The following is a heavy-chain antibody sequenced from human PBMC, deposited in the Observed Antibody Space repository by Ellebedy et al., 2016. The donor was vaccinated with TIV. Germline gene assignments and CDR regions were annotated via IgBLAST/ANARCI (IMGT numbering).Heavy chain of an antibody. CDR2: ISTYNANT. V-gene: IGHV1-18*01. Sequence: ASVKVSXXASGYTFTSYGISWVRQAPGQGLEWVGWISTYNANTNSAQNLQGRVTMTTDTSTSTAYMELRSLKSDDTAVYYCARDQEGATIDYWGQGTLVTVSS. J-gene: IGHJ4*02. D-gene: IGHD5-12*01. CDR3: ARDQEGATIDY. CDR1: GYTFTSYG.